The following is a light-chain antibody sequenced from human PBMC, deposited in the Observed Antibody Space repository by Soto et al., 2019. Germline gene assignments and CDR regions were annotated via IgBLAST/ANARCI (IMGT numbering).Light chain of an antibody. J-gene: IGKJ4*01. CDR3: QQRSNWPLT. CDR1: PGVSNT. V-gene: IGKV3-15*01. Sequence: EIVMTQSPATVSLSPGERATLSCRASPGVSNTLAWYQQRPGQAPRLLIYGASIRAPGIPARFSGGGSGTEFTLTITSLQSEDFAVYYCQQRSNWPLTFGGGTRVGIK. CDR2: GAS.